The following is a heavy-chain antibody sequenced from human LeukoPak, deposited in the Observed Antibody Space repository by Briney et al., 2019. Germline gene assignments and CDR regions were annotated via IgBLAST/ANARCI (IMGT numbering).Heavy chain of an antibody. CDR1: GFIFSSYS. J-gene: IGHJ3*02. V-gene: IGHV3-66*02. D-gene: IGHD2/OR15-2a*01. Sequence: GGSLRLSCAASGFIFSSYSMSWVRQAPGKGLEWVSVIYSGGSTYYADSVKGRFTISRDNSKNTLYLQMNSLRAEDTAVYYCARVLLGVGDAFDIWGQGTMVTVSS. CDR3: ARVLLGVGDAFDI. CDR2: IYSGGST.